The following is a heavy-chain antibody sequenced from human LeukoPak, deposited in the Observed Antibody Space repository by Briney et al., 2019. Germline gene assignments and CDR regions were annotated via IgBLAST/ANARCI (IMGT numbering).Heavy chain of an antibody. D-gene: IGHD3-10*01. CDR3: ARVGGTSHALDY. J-gene: IGHJ4*02. V-gene: IGHV4-59*11. CDR2: IYYSGST. Sequence: SETLSLTCAVSGGSISSHYWSWIRQPPGKGLEWIGYIYYSGSTYYNPSLKSRVTISVDTSKNQFSLKLSSVTAADTAVYYCARVGGTSHALDYWGQGTLVTVSS. CDR1: GGSISSHY.